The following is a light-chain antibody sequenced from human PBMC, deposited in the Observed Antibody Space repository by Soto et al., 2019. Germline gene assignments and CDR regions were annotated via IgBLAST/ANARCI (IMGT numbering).Light chain of an antibody. CDR3: QQYSYYST. CDR2: KAS. J-gene: IGKJ1*01. Sequence: DIPMTQSPSTLSASVGDRVTITCRASQSISHWLAWYQQKPGEAPNLLIYKASTLESGVPSRFSGSGYGTEFALTISGLQPDDFATYYCQQYSYYSTFGQGTKVEVK. V-gene: IGKV1-5*03. CDR1: QSISHW.